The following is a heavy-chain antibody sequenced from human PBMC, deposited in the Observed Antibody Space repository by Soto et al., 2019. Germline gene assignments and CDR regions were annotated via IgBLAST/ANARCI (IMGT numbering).Heavy chain of an antibody. CDR1: GYIFTTYW. CDR3: ARHLSGSPIGGMDV. J-gene: IGHJ6*02. CDR2: IDPSDSDA. Sequence: PGESLKISCKGSGYIFTTYWITWGRQLPGKGLDWMGRIDPSDSDANYSPSLQGHVTISVDKSINTAYLQWSSLKASDTAMYYCARHLSGSPIGGMDVWGQGTTVTVSS. D-gene: IGHD1-26*01. V-gene: IGHV5-10-1*01.